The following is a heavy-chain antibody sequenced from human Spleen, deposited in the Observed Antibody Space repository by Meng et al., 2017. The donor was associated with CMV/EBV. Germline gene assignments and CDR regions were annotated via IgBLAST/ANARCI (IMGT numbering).Heavy chain of an antibody. J-gene: IGHJ6*02. CDR1: SYS. CDR2: ISSSSSYI. Sequence: SYSMNWVRQAPGKGLEWVSSISSSSSYIYYADSVKGRFTISRDNAKNSLYLQMNSLRAEDTAVYYCARESEPNTPLTFSYYYGMDVWGQGTTVTVSS. CDR3: ARESEPNTPLTFSYYYGMDV. D-gene: IGHD3-16*01. V-gene: IGHV3-21*01.